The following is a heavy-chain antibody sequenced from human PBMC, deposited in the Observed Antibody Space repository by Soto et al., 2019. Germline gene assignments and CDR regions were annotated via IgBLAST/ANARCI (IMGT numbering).Heavy chain of an antibody. CDR3: ARPPDNCGGDCYSYWYFDL. V-gene: IGHV4-39*07. Sequence: SETLSLTCTDSGGSISSSSYYWGWIRQPPGKGLEWIGSIYYSGSTYYNPSLKSRVTISVDTSKNQFSLKLSSVTAADTAVYYCARPPDNCGGDCYSYWYFDLWGRGTLVTVSS. CDR2: IYYSGST. CDR1: GGSISSSSYY. J-gene: IGHJ2*01. D-gene: IGHD2-21*02.